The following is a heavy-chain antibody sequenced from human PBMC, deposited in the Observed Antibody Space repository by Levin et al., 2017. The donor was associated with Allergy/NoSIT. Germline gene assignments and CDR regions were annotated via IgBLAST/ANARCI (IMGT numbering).Heavy chain of an antibody. CDR3: ARLMTTVTTDYYYGMDV. Sequence: WGRKVPGKGLEWVAVISYDGSNKYYADSVKGRFTISRDNSKNTLYLQMNSLRAEDTAVYYCARLMTTVTTDYYYGMDVWGQGTTVTVSS. J-gene: IGHJ6*02. CDR2: ISYDGSNK. V-gene: IGHV3-30*04. D-gene: IGHD4-17*01.